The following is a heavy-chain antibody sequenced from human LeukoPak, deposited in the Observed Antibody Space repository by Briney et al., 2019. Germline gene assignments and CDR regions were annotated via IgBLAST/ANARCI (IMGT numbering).Heavy chain of an antibody. J-gene: IGHJ4*02. CDR3: ARDYSSGWYSVDY. CDR1: GYTFTSYG. CDR2: IRSDNGKT. V-gene: IGHV1-18*01. Sequence: EASVKVSCKASGYTFTSYGISWVRQAPGQGLEWMGWIRSDNGKTNYAQKLQGRVTLTTDTTTSTAYMELRSLRSDDTAIYYCARDYSSGWYSVDYWGQGTLITVSS. D-gene: IGHD6-19*01.